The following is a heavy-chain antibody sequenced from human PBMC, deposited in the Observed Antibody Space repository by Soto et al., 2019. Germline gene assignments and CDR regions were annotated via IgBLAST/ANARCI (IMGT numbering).Heavy chain of an antibody. CDR3: AKGPEALCRGFMDV. CDR2: ISYDGSNK. D-gene: IGHD5-12*01. J-gene: IGHJ6*02. Sequence: PGGSLRFSCAASGFTFSSYGMHWVRQASGKGLEWVAAISYDGSNKYYADSVKGRFTISRDNSKNTLYLQMNSLRAEDTAVYYCAKGPEALCRGFMDVWGQGTTVTVSS. CDR1: GFTFSSYG. V-gene: IGHV3-30*18.